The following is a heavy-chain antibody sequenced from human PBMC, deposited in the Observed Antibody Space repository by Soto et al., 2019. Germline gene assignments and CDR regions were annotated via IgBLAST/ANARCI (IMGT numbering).Heavy chain of an antibody. J-gene: IGHJ4*02. CDR1: GFTFSSYS. D-gene: IGHD3-10*01. CDR3: ARDLASVVRGVTDDY. Sequence: EVQLVESGGGLVQPGGSLRLSCAASGFTFSSYSMNWVRQAPGKGLEWVSYISSSSSTIYYADSVKGRFTISRDNAKNSLYLQMNSLRAEDTAVYYCARDLASVVRGVTDDYWGQGTLVTVSS. V-gene: IGHV3-48*01. CDR2: ISSSSSTI.